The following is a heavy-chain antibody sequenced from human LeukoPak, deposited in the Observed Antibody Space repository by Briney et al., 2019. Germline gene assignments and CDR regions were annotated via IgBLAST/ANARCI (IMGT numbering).Heavy chain of an antibody. CDR3: AKDTNPYYYDSSGYPPSYFDY. J-gene: IGHJ4*02. CDR1: GFTFDDYA. CDR2: ISWNSGSI. D-gene: IGHD3-22*01. V-gene: IGHV3-9*01. Sequence: GGSLLLSCAASGFTFDDYAMRWGRQAPGKGLGGGSGISWNSGSICYGYSVKGRFTISRDNAKNSLDLQMNSLRAEDTALYYCAKDTNPYYYDSSGYPPSYFDYWGQGTLVTVSS.